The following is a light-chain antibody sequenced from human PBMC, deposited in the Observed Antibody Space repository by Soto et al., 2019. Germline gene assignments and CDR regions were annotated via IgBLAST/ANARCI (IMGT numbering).Light chain of an antibody. CDR3: GRWDSRLSTYV. V-gene: IGLV1-51*01. J-gene: IGLJ1*01. CDR1: SSNIGNDY. Sequence: QSVLTQPPSVSAAPGQQVTISCSRSSSNIGNDYVSWYQQLPRTAPKLLIYDNNKRAAGIPDRFSGSESGTSATLGITGLQTGDEADYYCGRWDSRLSTYVFGTGTKVTVL. CDR2: DNN.